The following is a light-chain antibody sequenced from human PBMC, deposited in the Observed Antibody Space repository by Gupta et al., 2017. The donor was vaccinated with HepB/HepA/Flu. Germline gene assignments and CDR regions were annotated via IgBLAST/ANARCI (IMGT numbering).Light chain of an antibody. CDR2: KAS. V-gene: IGKV1-5*03. Sequence: DIQMTQSPSTLSASVGDRVTITCRASQSISSWLAWYQQKPGKAPKLLIYKASSLESGVQSRFRGSGSGTEFTLTISSLQPNDFATYYCQKYNSYWTFGQGTKVEIK. J-gene: IGKJ1*01. CDR1: QSISSW. CDR3: QKYNSYWT.